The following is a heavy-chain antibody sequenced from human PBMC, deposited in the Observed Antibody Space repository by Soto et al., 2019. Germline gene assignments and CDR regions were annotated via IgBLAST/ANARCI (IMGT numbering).Heavy chain of an antibody. CDR3: ARADVVVVPAARRGWFDP. J-gene: IGHJ5*02. V-gene: IGHV4-31*03. Sequence: PSETLSLTCTVSGASISNGDDYGGWIRQPPGKGLEWIGYIHNSGSTYYNPSLRSRVTISVDTSKNQFSLKLSSVTAADTAVYFCARADVVVVPAARRGWFDPWGQGTLVTVSS. D-gene: IGHD2-2*01. CDR2: IHNSGST. CDR1: GASISNGDDY.